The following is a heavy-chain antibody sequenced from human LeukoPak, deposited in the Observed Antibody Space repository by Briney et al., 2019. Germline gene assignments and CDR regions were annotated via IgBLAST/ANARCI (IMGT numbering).Heavy chain of an antibody. Sequence: ASVKVSCKVSGYTLTELSMHWVRQAPGKGLEWMGGFDPEDGETIYAQKFQGRVTMTEDTSTDTAYMELSSLRSEDTAVYYCATFHGILGANGFDYWGQGTLVTVSS. D-gene: IGHD3-9*01. CDR1: GYTLTELS. J-gene: IGHJ4*02. CDR2: FDPEDGET. V-gene: IGHV1-24*01. CDR3: ATFHGILGANGFDY.